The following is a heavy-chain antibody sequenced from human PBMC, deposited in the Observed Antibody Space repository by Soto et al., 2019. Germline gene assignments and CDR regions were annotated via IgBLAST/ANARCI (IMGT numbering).Heavy chain of an antibody. CDR3: ARCHYDSSGYYFDY. V-gene: IGHV5-51*01. D-gene: IGHD3-22*01. J-gene: IGHJ4*02. CDR1: GYSFTTYW. CDR2: IYPGDSDT. Sequence: GESLKISCKGSGYSFTTYWIGCVRQMPGKGLEWMGIIYPGDSDTRYSPSFQGQVTISADKSISTAYLHWSSLKASDTALYYCARCHYDSSGYYFDYWGQGSLVTVS.